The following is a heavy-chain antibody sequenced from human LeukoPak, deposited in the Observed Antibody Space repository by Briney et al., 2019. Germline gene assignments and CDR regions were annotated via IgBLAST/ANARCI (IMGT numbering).Heavy chain of an antibody. Sequence: PSETLSLTCTVSGGSISSYYWSWIRQPPGKGLEWLAYFYYSGSNNFNHSLKSRVTISGDTSKNQFSLKLRSVTAADTAIYYCARVSPAVCAFDIWGRGTMVTVPS. CDR3: ARVSPAVCAFDI. CDR1: GGSISSYY. CDR2: FYYSGSN. J-gene: IGHJ3*02. D-gene: IGHD2-2*01. V-gene: IGHV4-59*01.